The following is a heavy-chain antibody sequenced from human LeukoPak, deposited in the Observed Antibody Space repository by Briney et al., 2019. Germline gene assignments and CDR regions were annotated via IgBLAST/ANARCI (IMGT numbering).Heavy chain of an antibody. Sequence: SQTLSLTCTVSGGSISSGGYYWSWIRQHPGKGLEWIGYIYYSGSTHYNPSLKSRVIISVDTSKNQFSLKLSSVTAADTAVYYCARAYCTSTRCPFDSWGQGTLVTVSS. CDR1: GGSISSGGYY. D-gene: IGHD2-2*01. V-gene: IGHV4-31*03. CDR3: ARAYCTSTRCPFDS. J-gene: IGHJ4*02. CDR2: IYYSGST.